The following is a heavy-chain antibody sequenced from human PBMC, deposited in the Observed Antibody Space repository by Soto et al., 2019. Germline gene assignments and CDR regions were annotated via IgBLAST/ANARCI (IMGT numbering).Heavy chain of an antibody. CDR1: GGSISSSSYY. J-gene: IGHJ4*02. D-gene: IGHD7-27*01. Sequence: LSLTCTVSGGSISSSSYYWGWIRQPPGKGLEWIGSIYYSGSTYYNPSLKSRVTISVDTSKNQFSLKLSSVTAADTAVYYCASEMATIRTGVDYWGQGTLVTVSS. CDR2: IYYSGST. V-gene: IGHV4-39*01. CDR3: ASEMATIRTGVDY.